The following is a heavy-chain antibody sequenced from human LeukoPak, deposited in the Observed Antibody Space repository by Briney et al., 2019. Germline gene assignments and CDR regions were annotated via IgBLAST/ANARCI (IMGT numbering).Heavy chain of an antibody. Sequence: SVKVSCKAAGGTFSNYTISWVRQAPGQGLEWMGRIIPILGIANYAQKFQGRVTITADKSTSTDYLELSSLRSEDTAVYYCASRPAYYYDSSGYYPGAFDIWGQGTMVTVSS. J-gene: IGHJ3*02. CDR1: GGTFSNYT. V-gene: IGHV1-69*02. CDR3: ASRPAYYYDSSGYYPGAFDI. D-gene: IGHD3-22*01. CDR2: IIPILGIA.